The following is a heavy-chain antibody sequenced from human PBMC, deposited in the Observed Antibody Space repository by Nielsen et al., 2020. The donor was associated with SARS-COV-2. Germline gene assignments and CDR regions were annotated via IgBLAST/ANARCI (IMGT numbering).Heavy chain of an antibody. CDR1: GFTFSHYA. Sequence: GESLKISCAASGFTFSHYAMHWVRQAPGKGLEWVAFISYDGSNKYTADSVRGRFTISRDDSKNTLYLQMNSLRPDDTAVYYCARDSWDSLRYFVHWGQGAHVTVSS. D-gene: IGHD1-26*01. CDR2: ISYDGSNK. CDR3: ARDSWDSLRYFVH. J-gene: IGHJ4*02. V-gene: IGHV3-30*04.